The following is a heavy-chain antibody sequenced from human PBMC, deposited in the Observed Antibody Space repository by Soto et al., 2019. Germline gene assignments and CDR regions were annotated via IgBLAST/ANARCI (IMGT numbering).Heavy chain of an antibody. CDR2: ISGSSSNT. V-gene: IGHV3-11*06. Sequence: QVQLVESGGGLVQPGGSLRLSCAASGFTFSGYYMSWVRQAPGKGLEWVSYISGSSSNTNYADSVKGRFTSSRDNAKNTLDLQKNSHRAEDTAVYYCARGNASYVPLSVYYCMDVWGQGTTVTVSS. J-gene: IGHJ6*02. D-gene: IGHD3-10*02. CDR1: GFTFSGYY. CDR3: ARGNASYVPLSVYYCMDV.